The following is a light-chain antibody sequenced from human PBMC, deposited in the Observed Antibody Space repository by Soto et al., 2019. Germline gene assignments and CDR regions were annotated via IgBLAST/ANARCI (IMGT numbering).Light chain of an antibody. CDR3: QKYNSAPLT. CDR1: QGIAPY. Sequence: DVQMTQSPSSLSAFVGDRVTITSRASQGIAPYLAWFQQKPFKVPKILIYATSTLQSGVPSRFSGSGSGTDFTLTIDSLQPEDVGTYHCQKYNSAPLTCGGATMVEIK. V-gene: IGKV1-27*01. J-gene: IGKJ4*01. CDR2: ATS.